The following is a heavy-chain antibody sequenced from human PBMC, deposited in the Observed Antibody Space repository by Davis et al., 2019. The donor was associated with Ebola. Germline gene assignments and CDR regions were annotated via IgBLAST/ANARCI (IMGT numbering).Heavy chain of an antibody. Sequence: GGSLRLSCAASGFSYSSYAMSWVRQAPGKGLEWVSGIVGGGSSTYYADSVKGRFTISRDNSKNTLYLQMNSLRAEDTAVYYCAKGDQVGWLVPFDYWGQGTLVTVSS. CDR3: AKGDQVGWLVPFDY. CDR1: GFSYSSYA. J-gene: IGHJ4*02. CDR2: IVGGGSST. V-gene: IGHV3-23*01. D-gene: IGHD6-19*01.